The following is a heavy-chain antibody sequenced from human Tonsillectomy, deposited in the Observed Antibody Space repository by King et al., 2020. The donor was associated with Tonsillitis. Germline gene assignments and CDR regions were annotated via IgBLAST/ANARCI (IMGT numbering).Heavy chain of an antibody. J-gene: IGHJ4*02. V-gene: IGHV3-30*04. CDR3: ARDRHYYDSSGYFHLDY. D-gene: IGHD3-22*01. CDR1: GFTFSSYA. Sequence: VQLVESGGGVVQPGRSLRLSCAASGFTFSSYAMHWVRQAPGKGLEWVAVISYDGSKKYYADSVKGRFTISRDNSKNTLYLQMNSLRAEDTAVYYCARDRHYYDSSGYFHLDYWGQGTLVTVSS. CDR2: ISYDGSKK.